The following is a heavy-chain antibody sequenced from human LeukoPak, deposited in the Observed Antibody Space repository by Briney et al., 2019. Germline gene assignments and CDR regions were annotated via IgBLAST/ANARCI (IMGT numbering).Heavy chain of an antibody. CDR1: GYTFTGYY. V-gene: IGHV1-2*02. Sequence: VASVKVSCKASGYTFTGYYIHWVRQAPGQGLEWMGWINPNSAGTHYAQKFQGRVTMTRDTSISTAYMELSRLRSDDTAVYYCARDLKWTTVTTADVWGKGTTVTVSS. J-gene: IGHJ6*04. CDR2: INPNSAGT. CDR3: ARDLKWTTVTTADV. D-gene: IGHD4-17*01.